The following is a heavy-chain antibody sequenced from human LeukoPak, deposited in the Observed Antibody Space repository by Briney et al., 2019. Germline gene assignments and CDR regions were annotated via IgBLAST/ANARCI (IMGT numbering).Heavy chain of an antibody. V-gene: IGHV4-39*07. CDR2: VYFSGIT. CDR3: ARMSPRLRRLTVTTSKGFDY. D-gene: IGHD4-17*01. J-gene: IGHJ4*02. Sequence: PSETLSLTCTVSNGSISSSAYYWGWVRQSPGKGLQWIGSVYFSGITYYNESLKSRLTISVDKSNNQFSLKLSSVTAADTAVYYCARMSPRLRRLTVTTSKGFDYWGQGTLVTVSS. CDR1: NGSISSSAYY.